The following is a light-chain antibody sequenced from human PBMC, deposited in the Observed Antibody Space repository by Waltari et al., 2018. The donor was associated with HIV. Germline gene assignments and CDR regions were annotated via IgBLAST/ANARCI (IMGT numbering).Light chain of an antibody. CDR2: QDS. CDR3: QAWDTNTFV. Sequence: DLSQPASVSVSPGQTATVSCSGDKLGNRFVCWYRQRPGLSPELIIYQDSRRPSGISDRCSGSTSGTKATLTIRGTQSLDEGDYYCQAWDTNTFVFGGGTRVTVL. J-gene: IGLJ1*01. V-gene: IGLV3-1*01. CDR1: KLGNRF.